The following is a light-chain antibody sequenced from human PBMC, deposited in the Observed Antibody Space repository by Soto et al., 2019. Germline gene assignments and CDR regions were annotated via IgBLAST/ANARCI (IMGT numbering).Light chain of an antibody. J-gene: IGKJ4*02. Sequence: DIQMTQSPSTLSVSAGDRVTITCRTSQSVSSWLAWYQQKPGKAPKLLIYGASTLETGLPSRFSGRGSGTDFPHTISSLPSEDFAFYYCQQYNRDPRTVGGGTKVEIK. CDR1: QSVSSW. CDR3: QQYNRDPRT. CDR2: GAS. V-gene: IGKV1-5*01.